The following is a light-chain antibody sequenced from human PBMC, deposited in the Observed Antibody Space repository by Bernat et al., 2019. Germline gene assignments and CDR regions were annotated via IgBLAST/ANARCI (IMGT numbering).Light chain of an antibody. Sequence: EIVLTQSPGTLSLSPGERAILSCRASQSVSNNHLAWYQQKPGQAHRRLIYGASTRATGIPDRFSGSGSGTDFSLIISRLESEDFAVYYCQQYGSSPRTFGQGTKVEVK. V-gene: IGKV3-20*01. CDR1: QSVSNNH. CDR3: QQYGSSPRT. J-gene: IGKJ1*01. CDR2: GAS.